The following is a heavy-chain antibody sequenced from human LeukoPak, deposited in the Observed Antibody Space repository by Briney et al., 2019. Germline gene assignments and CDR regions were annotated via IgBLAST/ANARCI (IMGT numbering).Heavy chain of an antibody. CDR3: AMYDNSVYRAFHH. CDR1: GYPFTNYD. V-gene: IGHV1-8*01. J-gene: IGHJ1*01. D-gene: IGHD3-22*01. CDR2: MNPNSANT. Sequence: GASVKVSCKASGYPFTNYDINWLRQATGQGLEWMGWMNPNSANTGYAQKFRGRVTMTRNTSISTAYMDLSSLRYEDTAVDYCAMYDNSVYRAFHHWGQRTLVPVSS.